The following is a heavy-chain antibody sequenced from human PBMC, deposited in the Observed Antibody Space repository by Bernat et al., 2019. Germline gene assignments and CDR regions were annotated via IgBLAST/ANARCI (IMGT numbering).Heavy chain of an antibody. J-gene: IGHJ4*02. CDR1: GFTFSSYG. D-gene: IGHD1-26*01. CDR2: ISDDGSTK. V-gene: IGHV3-30*18. CDR3: AKEKGGNYMPLDY. Sequence: QVQLVESGGGVVQPGRSLRLSCAASGFTFSSYGMQWVRQAPGKGLEWVAVISDDGSTKHYADSVNGRFTVSRDNSKNTLYLQMNSLRAEDTAVYYCAKEKGGNYMPLDYWGQGTQVTVSS.